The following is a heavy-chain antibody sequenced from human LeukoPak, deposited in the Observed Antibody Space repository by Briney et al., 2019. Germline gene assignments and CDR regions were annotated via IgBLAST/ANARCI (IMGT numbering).Heavy chain of an antibody. CDR2: IRSKAYGGTT. D-gene: IGHD2-15*01. J-gene: IGHJ4*02. CDR3: TRDGCSGGSCYLLDY. V-gene: IGHV3-49*03. Sequence: GGSLRLSCTASGFTFGDYAMSWFRQAPGKGLEWVGFIRSKAYGGTTEYAASVKGRFTISRDDSKSIAYLQMNSLKTEDTAVYYCTRDGCSGGSCYLLDYWGQGTLVTVSS. CDR1: GFTFGDYA.